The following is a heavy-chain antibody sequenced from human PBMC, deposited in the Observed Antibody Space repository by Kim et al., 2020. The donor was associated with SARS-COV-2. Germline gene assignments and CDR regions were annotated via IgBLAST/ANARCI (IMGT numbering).Heavy chain of an antibody. D-gene: IGHD2-15*01. Sequence: SETLSLTCAVSGASVSSSQWWSWVRRPPGKGLECIGVIYNTGRTNYNPSLKSRVTMSLDKSKNQVSLKLSSVTAADTAVYYCGRTPDYYYGIDVWGQGTTVPVS. CDR2: IYNTGRT. V-gene: IGHV4-4*02. J-gene: IGHJ6*02. CDR3: GRTPDYYYGIDV. CDR1: GASVSSSQW.